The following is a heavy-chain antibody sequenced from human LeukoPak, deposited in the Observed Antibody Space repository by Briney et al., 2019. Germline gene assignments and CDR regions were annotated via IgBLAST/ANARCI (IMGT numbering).Heavy chain of an antibody. CDR1: GYTFTGYY. V-gene: IGHV1-2*02. CDR3: ARGGLGSSGWPSRRWFDP. CDR2: INPNSGGT. D-gene: IGHD6-19*01. Sequence: ASVKVSCKASGYTFTGYYMRWVRQAPGQGLEWMGWINPNSGGTNYAQKFQGRVTMTRDTSISTAYMELSRLRSDDTAVYYCARGGLGSSGWPSRRWFDPWGQGTLVTVSS. J-gene: IGHJ5*02.